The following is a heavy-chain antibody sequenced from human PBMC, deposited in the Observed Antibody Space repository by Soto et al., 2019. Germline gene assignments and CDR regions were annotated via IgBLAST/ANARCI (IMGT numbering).Heavy chain of an antibody. Sequence: SVEVSCKASGGTFSSYAISWVRQAPGQGLEWMGGIIPIFGTANYAQKFQGRVTITADESTSTAYMELSSLRSEDTAVYYCARGEWELLTYFDYWGQGTLVTVSS. J-gene: IGHJ4*02. CDR2: IIPIFGTA. D-gene: IGHD1-26*01. CDR1: GGTFSSYA. V-gene: IGHV1-69*13. CDR3: ARGEWELLTYFDY.